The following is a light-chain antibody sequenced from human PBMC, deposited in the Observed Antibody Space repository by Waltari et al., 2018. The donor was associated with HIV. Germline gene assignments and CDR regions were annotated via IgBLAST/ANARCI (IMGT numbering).Light chain of an antibody. J-gene: IGKJ1*01. V-gene: IGKV1-5*03. CDR2: KAS. CDR3: QQYKSYFAWT. CDR1: PSIGSW. Sequence: DIQMTQSPSTLSASVGDRVTITCRASPSIGSWLAWYQQKSGKAPKLLLYKASSLERGVPSRFSGSGSGTEFTLTISSLQPDDLATYYCQQYKSYFAWTFGQGTKVEIK.